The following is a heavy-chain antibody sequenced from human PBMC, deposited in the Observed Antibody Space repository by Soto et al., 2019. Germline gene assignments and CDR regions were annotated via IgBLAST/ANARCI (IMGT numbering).Heavy chain of an antibody. CDR3: AKPPSLEWLFGYFQH. V-gene: IGHV3-23*01. CDR2: ISGSGGST. Sequence: GGSLRLSCAASGFTFSSYAMSWVRQAPGKGLEWVSAISGSGGSTYYADSVKGRFTISRDNSKNTLYLQMNSLRAEDTAVYYCAKPPSLEWLFGYFQHWGQGTLVTVSS. J-gene: IGHJ1*01. CDR1: GFTFSSYA. D-gene: IGHD3-3*01.